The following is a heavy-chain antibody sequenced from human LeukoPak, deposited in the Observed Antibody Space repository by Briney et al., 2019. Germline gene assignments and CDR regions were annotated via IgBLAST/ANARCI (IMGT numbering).Heavy chain of an antibody. Sequence: ASVKVSCKASGYTFTSYAMRWVRQASGQRLEWMGWINAGNGNTKYSQKFQGRVTITRDTSASTAYMELSSLRSEDTAVYYCARVSGYDFHPIDYWGQGTLVTVSS. CDR3: ARVSGYDFHPIDY. CDR2: INAGNGNT. D-gene: IGHD5-12*01. CDR1: GYTFTSYA. V-gene: IGHV1-3*01. J-gene: IGHJ4*02.